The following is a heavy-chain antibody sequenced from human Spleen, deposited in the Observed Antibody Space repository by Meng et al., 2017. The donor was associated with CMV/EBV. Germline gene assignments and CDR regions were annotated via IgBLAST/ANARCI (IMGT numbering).Heavy chain of an antibody. CDR3: ARVDSKDPHFFDY. Sequence: ECGGGFVKPRGSLSLPCAASGLPFSDYYMSLIRQAPGKGLEWVSYISSSSSYTNYADSVKGRFTISRDNAKNSLYLQMNSLRAEDTAVYYCARVDSKDPHFFDYWGQGTLVTVSS. V-gene: IGHV3-11*05. CDR2: ISSSSSYT. D-gene: IGHD2/OR15-2a*01. J-gene: IGHJ4*02. CDR1: GLPFSDYY.